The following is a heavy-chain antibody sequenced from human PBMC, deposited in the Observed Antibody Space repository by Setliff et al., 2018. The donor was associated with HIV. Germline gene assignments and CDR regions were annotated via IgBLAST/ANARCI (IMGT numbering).Heavy chain of an antibody. CDR3: ARGGYTVTTPLYNFDH. D-gene: IGHD4-17*01. CDR2: ISYSGSNK. CDR1: GFTFSSDG. V-gene: IGHV3-30*03. J-gene: IGHJ4*02. Sequence: QPGGSLRLSCAASGFTFSSDGMHWVRQAPGKGLGWVAFISYSGSNKYYADSVKGRFTISRDNSKNTLYLQSNSLRAEDTAVYYCARGGYTVTTPLYNFDHWGQGTRVTSPQ.